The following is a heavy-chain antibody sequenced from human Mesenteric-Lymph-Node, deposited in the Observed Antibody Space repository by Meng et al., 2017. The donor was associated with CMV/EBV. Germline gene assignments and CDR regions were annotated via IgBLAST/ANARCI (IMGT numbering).Heavy chain of an antibody. J-gene: IGHJ4*02. CDR1: GYPFTNYY. D-gene: IGHD3-9*01. Sequence: ASVKVSCKASGYPFTNYYMHWVRQAPGQGLEWMAWISPNSGGTNYAQKFQGRVTMTRDTSISTVYMELSRLRSDDTAVYYCARGPIHYFDYWGQGTLVTVSS. CDR3: ARGPIHYFDY. V-gene: IGHV1-2*02. CDR2: ISPNSGGT.